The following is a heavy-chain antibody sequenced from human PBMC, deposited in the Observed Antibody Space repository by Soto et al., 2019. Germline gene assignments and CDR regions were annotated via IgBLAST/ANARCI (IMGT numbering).Heavy chain of an antibody. J-gene: IGHJ5*01. CDR1: GDSISSVDYF. Sequence: SETLSLTCSVSGDSISSVDYFWAWIRQPPGQALEYIGYIYKSATTYYNPSFESRVAISLDTSKSQFSLNVTSVTAADTAVYFCARGRYCLTGRCFPNWFDSWGQGTLATVSS. D-gene: IGHD2-15*01. V-gene: IGHV4-30-4*01. CDR3: ARGRYCLTGRCFPNWFDS. CDR2: IYKSATT.